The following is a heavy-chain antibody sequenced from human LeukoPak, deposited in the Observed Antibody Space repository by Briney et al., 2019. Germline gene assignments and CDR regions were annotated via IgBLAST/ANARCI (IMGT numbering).Heavy chain of an antibody. V-gene: IGHV3-15*01. Sequence: GGALTLSCAGSGFIFNNAWMSWLRQAPGKGLEWVGRIKSKTDGGTTDYAAHVKRRFTISRDDSKNTLSLQMNRLKTEDTAVYYCIVYYYGLGISDYWGQGSLVTVS. CDR2: IKSKTDGGTT. CDR3: IVYYYGLGISDY. J-gene: IGHJ4*02. D-gene: IGHD3-10*01. CDR1: GFIFNNAW.